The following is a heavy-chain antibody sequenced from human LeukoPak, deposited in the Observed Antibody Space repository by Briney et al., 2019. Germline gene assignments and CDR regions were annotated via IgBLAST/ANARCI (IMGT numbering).Heavy chain of an antibody. CDR1: GFTFSSYG. J-gene: IGHJ3*02. CDR2: IRYDGSNK. Sequence: GGSLRLSCAVSGFTFSSYGMHWVRQAPGKGLEWVAFIRYDGSNKYYADSVKGRFTISRDNSKNTLYLQMNSLRAEDTAVYYCAKDNMVRFRGAFDIWGQGTMVTVSS. V-gene: IGHV3-30*02. CDR3: AKDNMVRFRGAFDI. D-gene: IGHD3-10*01.